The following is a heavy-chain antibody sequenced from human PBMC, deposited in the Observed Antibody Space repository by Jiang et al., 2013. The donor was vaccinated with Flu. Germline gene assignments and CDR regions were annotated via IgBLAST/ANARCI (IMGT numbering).Heavy chain of an antibody. CDR3: ARGPNYGYWVDY. V-gene: IGHV1-2*02. CDR1: GGTFTSYA. CDR2: INPNKGGT. D-gene: IGHD5-18*01. J-gene: IGHJ4*02. Sequence: SGAEVKKPGSSVKVSCRASGGTFTSYAVSWVRQAPGQGLEWMGWINPNKGGTNYAQKFQGRVTMTRDTSIGTAYMDLSSLRSDDTGVYCCARGPNYGYWVDYWGQGTLVTVSS.